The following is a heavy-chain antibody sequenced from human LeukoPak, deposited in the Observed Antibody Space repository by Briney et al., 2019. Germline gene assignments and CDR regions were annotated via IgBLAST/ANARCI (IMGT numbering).Heavy chain of an antibody. D-gene: IGHD3-10*01. CDR1: GFTFRSYA. Sequence: GGPLRLFCAASGFTFRSYAMSWLRQTPGKGLEWVSAISGSGGSTYYADSVKGRFTISRDNSKNTLYLQMNSLRAEDTAVYCCAKDNRVYYGSGSYYIAYWGQGTLVTVSS. CDR2: ISGSGGST. J-gene: IGHJ4*02. CDR3: AKDNRVYYGSGSYYIAY. V-gene: IGHV3-23*01.